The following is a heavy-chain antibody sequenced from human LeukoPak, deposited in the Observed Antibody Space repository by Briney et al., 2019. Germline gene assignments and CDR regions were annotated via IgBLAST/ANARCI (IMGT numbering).Heavy chain of an antibody. J-gene: IGHJ3*02. D-gene: IGHD3-22*01. V-gene: IGHV3-23*01. Sequence: GGSLRLSCAASGFTFSSYAMSWVRQAPGKGLEWVSAISGSGGSTYYADSVKGRFTISRDNSKNTLYLQMNSLRAEDTAVYYCAKDRWGPGYYDSSGYPYFGGNDAFDIWGQGTMVTVSS. CDR1: GFTFSSYA. CDR3: AKDRWGPGYYDSSGYPYFGGNDAFDI. CDR2: ISGSGGST.